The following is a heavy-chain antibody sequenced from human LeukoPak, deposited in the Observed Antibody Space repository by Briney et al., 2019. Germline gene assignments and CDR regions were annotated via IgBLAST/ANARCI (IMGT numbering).Heavy chain of an antibody. CDR3: AKDGAPAAGEDYFDY. J-gene: IGHJ4*02. CDR2: ISGSGIST. Sequence: GGSLRLSCAASGFTFSSYAMNWVRQAPGKGLEWVSGISGSGISTYYADSVKGRFTISRDNSKNTLYLQMNSLRAEDTAVYYCAKDGAPAAGEDYFDYWGQGTLVTVSS. CDR1: GFTFSSYA. V-gene: IGHV3-23*01. D-gene: IGHD6-13*01.